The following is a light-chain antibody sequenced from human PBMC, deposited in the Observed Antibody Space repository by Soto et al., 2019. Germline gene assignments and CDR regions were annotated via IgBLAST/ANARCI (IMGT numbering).Light chain of an antibody. Sequence: EIVMTQSPATLSVSPGERVTLSCRASQSVSSYLAWFHQKPGQAPRLLIYDASTRATGIPVRFSGSGSGTEFTLTSSSLQSEDFGVYYGQQNNDWPGTFGQGTKVEVK. J-gene: IGKJ1*01. CDR2: DAS. CDR1: QSVSSY. V-gene: IGKV3D-15*01. CDR3: QQNNDWPGT.